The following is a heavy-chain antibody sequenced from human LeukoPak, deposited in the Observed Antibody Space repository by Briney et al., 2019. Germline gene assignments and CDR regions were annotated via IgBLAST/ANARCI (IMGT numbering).Heavy chain of an antibody. V-gene: IGHV1-24*01. CDR2: FDPEDGET. J-gene: IGHJ4*02. CDR1: GYTLTELS. CDR3: ATESAYCSGGSCVT. Sequence: ASVKVSCKVSGYTLTELSMHWVRQAPGKGLEWMGGFDPEDGETIYAQKFQGRVTMTEDTSTDTAYMELSSLRSEDTAVYYCATESAYCSGGSCVTWGQGTLVIVSS. D-gene: IGHD2-15*01.